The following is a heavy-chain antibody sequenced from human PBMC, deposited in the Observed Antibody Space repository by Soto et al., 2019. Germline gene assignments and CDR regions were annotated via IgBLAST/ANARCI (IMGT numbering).Heavy chain of an antibody. V-gene: IGHV1-69*01. CDR3: ARGQFYDFWSGYYLDY. CDR1: GGTFGKSV. J-gene: IGHJ4*02. D-gene: IGHD3-3*01. Sequence: QVPLVQSGAEMKTPGSSVRVSCKASGGTFGKSVITWVRQAPGQGLEWLGGIIPIFGATNYAQKFQGRVTITADEFTTTAYMGLSGLQSEDTAVYYCARGQFYDFWSGYYLDYWGQGTLVIVSS. CDR2: IIPIFGAT.